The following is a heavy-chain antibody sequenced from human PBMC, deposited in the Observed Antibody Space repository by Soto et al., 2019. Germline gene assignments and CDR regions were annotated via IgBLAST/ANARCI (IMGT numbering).Heavy chain of an antibody. V-gene: IGHV3-53*02. J-gene: IGHJ4*02. CDR3: ARGRAYCGGDCYYFDY. D-gene: IGHD2-21*02. CDR1: GSTVGRNY. CDR2: IYSGGST. Sequence: EVQLVETGGGLIQPGGSLGPSCEASGSTVGRNYMSGFRQPPGKGLGGVSVIYSGGSTYYADSVKGRFTISRDNSKNTLYLQMNSLRAEDTAVYYCARGRAYCGGDCYYFDYWGQGTLVTVS.